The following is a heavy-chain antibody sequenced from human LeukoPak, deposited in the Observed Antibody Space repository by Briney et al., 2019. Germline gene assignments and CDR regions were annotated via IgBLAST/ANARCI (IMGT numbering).Heavy chain of an antibody. J-gene: IGHJ6*02. CDR1: GFTVSSNY. V-gene: IGHV3-66*01. Sequence: GGSLRLSCAASGFTVSSNYMSWVRQAPGKGLEWVSVIYSGGSTYYADSVKGRFTISRDNSKNTLYLQMNSLRAEDTAVYYCARDTAVAGTYGMDVWGQGTTVTVSS. CDR3: ARDTAVAGTYGMDV. D-gene: IGHD6-19*01. CDR2: IYSGGST.